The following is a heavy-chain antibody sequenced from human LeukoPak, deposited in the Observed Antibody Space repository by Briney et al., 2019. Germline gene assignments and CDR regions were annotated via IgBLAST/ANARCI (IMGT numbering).Heavy chain of an antibody. J-gene: IGHJ3*02. CDR1: GFTFGDYA. CDR2: IRSKAYGGTT. CDR3: TVSSTSWNAFDI. D-gene: IGHD2-2*01. V-gene: IGHV3-49*04. Sequence: GGSLRLSCTASGFTFGDYAMSWVRQAPGKGLEWVGFIRSKAYGGTTEYAASVKGRFTISRDDSKCIAYLQMNSLKTEDTAVYYCTVSSTSWNAFDIWGQGTMVTVSS.